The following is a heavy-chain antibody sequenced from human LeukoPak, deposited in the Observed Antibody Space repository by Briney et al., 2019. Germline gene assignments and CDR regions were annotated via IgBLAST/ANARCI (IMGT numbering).Heavy chain of an antibody. J-gene: IGHJ1*01. D-gene: IGHD1-14*01. CDR3: AITGLAEGSTEYFQH. Sequence: PSETLSLTCTVSGGSISSYYWSWIRQPPGKGLEWIGYIYYSGSTNYNPSLKSRVTISVDTSKNQFSLKLSSVTAADTAVYCCAITGLAEGSTEYFQHWGQGTLVTVSS. V-gene: IGHV4-59*08. CDR2: IYYSGST. CDR1: GGSISSYY.